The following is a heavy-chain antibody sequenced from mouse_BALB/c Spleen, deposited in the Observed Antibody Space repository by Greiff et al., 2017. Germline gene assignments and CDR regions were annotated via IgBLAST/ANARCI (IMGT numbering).Heavy chain of an antibody. CDR1: GFTFSSYG. Sequence: EVHLAESGGDLVKPGGSLKLSCAASGFTFSSYGMSWVRQTPDKRLEWVATISSGGSYTYYPDSVKGRFTISRDNAKNTLYLQMSSLKSEDTAMYYCARENYGKDYAMDYWGQGTSVTVSS. V-gene: IGHV5-6*01. CDR3: ARENYGKDYAMDY. J-gene: IGHJ4*01. D-gene: IGHD2-1*01. CDR2: ISSGGSYT.